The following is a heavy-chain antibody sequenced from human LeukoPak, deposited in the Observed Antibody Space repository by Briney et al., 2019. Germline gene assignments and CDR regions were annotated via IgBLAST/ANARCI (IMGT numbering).Heavy chain of an antibody. CDR2: IIPIFGTA. CDR3: ARAIVGATMCLDY. D-gene: IGHD1-26*01. CDR1: GYSFTSYN. Sequence: SVKVSCKASGYSFTSYNIHWVRQAPGQGLEWMGGIIPIFGTANYAQKFQGRVTITADESTSTAYMELSSLRSEDTAVYYCARAIVGATMCLDYWGQGTLVTVSS. V-gene: IGHV1-69*13. J-gene: IGHJ4*02.